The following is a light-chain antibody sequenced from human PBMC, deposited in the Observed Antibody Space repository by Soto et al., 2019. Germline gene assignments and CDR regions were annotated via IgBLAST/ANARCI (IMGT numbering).Light chain of an antibody. CDR3: QQRSNWSIT. V-gene: IGKV3-11*01. Sequence: EIVMTHSPATLSFSPGEIATLSCRASQSASSYLAWYQQKPGQAPRLLIYDASNRATGIPARFSGSGSGTDFTLTISSLEPEDFAVYYCQQRSNWSITFGQGTRLEIK. CDR1: QSASSY. J-gene: IGKJ5*01. CDR2: DAS.